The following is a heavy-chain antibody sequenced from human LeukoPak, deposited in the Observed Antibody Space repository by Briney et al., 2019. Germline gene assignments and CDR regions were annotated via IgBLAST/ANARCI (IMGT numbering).Heavy chain of an antibody. V-gene: IGHV1-18*01. D-gene: IGHD1-26*01. CDR2: ISAYNGNT. J-gene: IGHJ4*02. CDR3: ARAWVVGVPGCDY. CDR1: GGTFSSYA. Sequence: SVKVSCKASGGTFSSYAISWVRQAPGQGLEWMGWISAYNGNTNYAQKLQGRVTMTTDTSTSTAYMELRSLRSDDTAVYYCARAWVVGVPGCDYWGQGTLVTVSS.